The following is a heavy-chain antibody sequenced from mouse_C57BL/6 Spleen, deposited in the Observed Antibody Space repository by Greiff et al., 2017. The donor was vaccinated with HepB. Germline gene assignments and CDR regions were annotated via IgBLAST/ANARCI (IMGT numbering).Heavy chain of an antibody. CDR3: ARWGYDYDFDY. V-gene: IGHV1-52*01. CDR2: IDPSDSET. CDR1: GYTFTSYW. Sequence: QVQLKQPGAELVRPGSSVKLSCKASGYTFTSYWMHWVKQRPIQGLEWIGNIDPSDSETHYNQKFKDKATLTVDKSSSTAYMQLSSLTSEDSAVYYCARWGYDYDFDYWGQGTTLTVSS. J-gene: IGHJ2*01. D-gene: IGHD2-4*01.